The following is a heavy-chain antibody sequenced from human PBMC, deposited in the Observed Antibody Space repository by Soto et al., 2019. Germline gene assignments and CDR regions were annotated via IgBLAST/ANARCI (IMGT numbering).Heavy chain of an antibody. V-gene: IGHV3-11*01. J-gene: IGHJ4*02. D-gene: IGHD3-3*01. CDR2: IGPYGNSI. CDR3: ARDDYTYGVY. Sequence: GGSLRLSCAASGFSFRDYFMSRIRQAPGKGLEWVSYIGPYGNSIYYADSVKGRFTISRDDAKKSLYLHMNSLRAEDTAVYYCARDDYTYGVYWGQGSLVTVSS. CDR1: GFSFRDYF.